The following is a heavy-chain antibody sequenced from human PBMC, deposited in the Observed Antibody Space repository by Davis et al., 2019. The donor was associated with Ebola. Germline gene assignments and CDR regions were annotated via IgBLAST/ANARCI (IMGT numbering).Heavy chain of an antibody. CDR1: GGSISSYY. J-gene: IGHJ6*02. Sequence: SETLSLTCAVSGGSISSYYWSWIRQPPGKGLEWIGYLYYSGSTNYNPSLKLRVTISVDTSKNQFSLKLSSVTAADTAVYYCARLRDDFWSGWSYGMDVWGQGTTVTVSS. D-gene: IGHD3-3*01. CDR2: LYYSGST. CDR3: ARLRDDFWSGWSYGMDV. V-gene: IGHV4-59*08.